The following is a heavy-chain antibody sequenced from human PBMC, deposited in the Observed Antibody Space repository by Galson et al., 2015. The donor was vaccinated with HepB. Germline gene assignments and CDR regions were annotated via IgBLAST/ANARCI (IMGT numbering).Heavy chain of an antibody. J-gene: IGHJ4*02. Sequence: SVKVSCKASGYTFTSYGLSWLRQAPGQGLEYMGWISPYNGNTNYAQKLQGRVTMTTDKSTTTAYMELRSLRSDATAVYYCALRTGTYPYYFDFWGQGTLVAVSS. V-gene: IGHV1-18*01. CDR3: ALRTGTYPYYFDF. CDR2: ISPYNGNT. CDR1: GYTFTSYG. D-gene: IGHD3-10*01.